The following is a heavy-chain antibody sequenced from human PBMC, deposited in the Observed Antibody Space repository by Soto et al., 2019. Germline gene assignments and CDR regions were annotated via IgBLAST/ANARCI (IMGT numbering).Heavy chain of an antibody. CDR1: GYTFTSYY. CDR2: INPSGGST. CDR3: ARNDYGDDAGGEY. D-gene: IGHD4-17*01. J-gene: IGHJ4*02. Sequence: QVQLVQSGAEVKKPGASVKVSCKASGYTFTSYYMHWVRQAPGQGLEWMGIINPSGGSTSYAQKFPSRDTMTRDTSTSTVDMELSSLRSDDTAVDYFARNDYGDDAGGEYRGEGALVTVSS. V-gene: IGHV1-46*03.